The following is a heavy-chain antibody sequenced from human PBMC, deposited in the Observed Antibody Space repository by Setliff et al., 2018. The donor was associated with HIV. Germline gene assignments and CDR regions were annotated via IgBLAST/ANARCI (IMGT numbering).Heavy chain of an antibody. CDR1: DGYISDGDYY. Sequence: PSETLSLTCNVSDGYISDGDYYWTWIRQPPGKGLEWIGHSYYSGSAHYNASLKSRVTMSVDMSNNQFSLKLRSVTAADTAVYYCARWTYYHASGSYRGKFDYWGQGTLVTVSS. CDR3: ARWTYYHASGSYRGKFDY. J-gene: IGHJ4*02. V-gene: IGHV4-30-4*08. CDR2: SYYSGSA. D-gene: IGHD3-10*01.